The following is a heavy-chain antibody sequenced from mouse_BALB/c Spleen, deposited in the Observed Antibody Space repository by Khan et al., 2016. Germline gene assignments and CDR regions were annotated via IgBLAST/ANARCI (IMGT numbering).Heavy chain of an antibody. CDR3: ARYGNYAMDY. Sequence: VQLQESGPQLVRPGASVKISCKASGYSFTSYWMHWVKQRPGQGLEWIGMIDPSDSETRLNQKFKDKATLTVDKSSSTAYMQLSSPTSEDSAVYYCARYGNYAMDYWGQGTSVTVSS. V-gene: IGHV1S126*01. J-gene: IGHJ4*01. CDR2: IDPSDSET. D-gene: IGHD2-1*01. CDR1: GYSFTSYW.